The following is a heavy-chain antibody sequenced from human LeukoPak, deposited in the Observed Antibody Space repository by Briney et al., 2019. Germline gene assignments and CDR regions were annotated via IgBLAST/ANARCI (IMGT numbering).Heavy chain of an antibody. J-gene: IGHJ4*02. CDR1: GYTFTSYG. Sequence: ASVKVSCKASGYTFTSYGISWVRQAPGQGLEWMGWISAYNGNTNYAQKLQGRVTMTTDTSTSTAYMELRSLRSDDTAVYYCARFSDYDFWSGTSLYYFDYWGQGTLVTVSS. CDR2: ISAYNGNT. V-gene: IGHV1-18*01. D-gene: IGHD3-3*01. CDR3: ARFSDYDFWSGTSLYYFDY.